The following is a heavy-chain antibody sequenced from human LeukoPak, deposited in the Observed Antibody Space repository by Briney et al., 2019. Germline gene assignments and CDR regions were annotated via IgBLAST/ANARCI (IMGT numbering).Heavy chain of an antibody. Sequence: GASVKVSCKASGGIFSSYAISWVRQAPGQGLEWMGGIIPIFGTANYAQKFQGRVTITADESTSTAYMELSSLRSEDTAVYYCARDQMHNVLRFLEWSGYYYYYMDVWGKGTTVTVSS. J-gene: IGHJ6*03. D-gene: IGHD3-3*01. CDR2: IIPIFGTA. CDR3: ARDQMHNVLRFLEWSGYYYYYMDV. V-gene: IGHV1-69*01. CDR1: GGIFSSYA.